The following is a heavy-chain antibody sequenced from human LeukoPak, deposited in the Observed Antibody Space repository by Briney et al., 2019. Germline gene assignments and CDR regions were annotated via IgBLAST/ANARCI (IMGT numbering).Heavy chain of an antibody. CDR3: ARDQRRYDSSGYYYAILGYYYYYYGMDV. CDR1: GYTFTGYY. D-gene: IGHD3-22*01. CDR2: INPNSGGT. V-gene: IGHV1-2*02. Sequence: ASVKVSCKASGYTFTGYYMHWVRQAPGQGLEWMGWINPNSGGTNYAQKFQGRVTMTRDTFISTAYMELSRLRSDDTAVYYCARDQRRYDSSGYYYAILGYYYYYYGMDVWGQGTTVTVSS. J-gene: IGHJ6*02.